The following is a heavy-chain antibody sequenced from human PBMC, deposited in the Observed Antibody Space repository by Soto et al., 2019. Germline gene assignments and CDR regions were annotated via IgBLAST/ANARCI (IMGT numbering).Heavy chain of an antibody. CDR3: ARGLAVAGTLIDWFDP. J-gene: IGHJ5*02. V-gene: IGHV4-59*01. Sequence: SXTLSLTCTVSGGSMSSYYRSWIRQPPGKGLEWIVYIYYSGSTNYNPSLKSRVTISVDTSKNQFSLKLSSVTAADTAVYYCARGLAVAGTLIDWFDPWGQGTLVTVSS. D-gene: IGHD6-19*01. CDR2: IYYSGST. CDR1: GGSMSSYY.